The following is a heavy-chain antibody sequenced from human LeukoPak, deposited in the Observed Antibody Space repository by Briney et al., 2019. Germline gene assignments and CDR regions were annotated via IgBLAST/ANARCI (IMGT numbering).Heavy chain of an antibody. Sequence: GGSLRLSCSASGFTFSSCAVHWVRQAPRRGLEYISSITNNGGTTYYTDSVKGRFTISRDNSKDTLYLQMSSLRAEDTAMYYCVRSHDIVGATYFDCWGQGTLVTVSS. J-gene: IGHJ4*02. CDR2: ITNNGGTT. CDR1: GFTFSSCA. D-gene: IGHD1-26*01. CDR3: VRSHDIVGATYFDC. V-gene: IGHV3-64D*09.